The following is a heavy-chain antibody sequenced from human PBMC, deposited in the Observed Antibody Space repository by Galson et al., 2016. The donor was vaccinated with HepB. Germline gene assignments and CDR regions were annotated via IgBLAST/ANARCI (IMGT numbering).Heavy chain of an antibody. J-gene: IGHJ4*02. Sequence: SLRLSCAASGFNSGFKFSDYGMHWVRQAPGKGLDWVAVLSRDGTIAFYADSVKGRFTGSRDNSKNTFFLEMNSLRIEDTGVYYCAKEVWQHLPQGDWGQGTLVSVAS. CDR1: GFNSGFKFSDYG. D-gene: IGHD6-13*01. CDR2: LSRDGTIA. CDR3: AKEVWQHLPQGD. V-gene: IGHV3-30*18.